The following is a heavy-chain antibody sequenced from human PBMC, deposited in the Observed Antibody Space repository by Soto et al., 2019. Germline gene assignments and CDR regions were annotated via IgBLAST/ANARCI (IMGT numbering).Heavy chain of an antibody. J-gene: IGHJ6*03. V-gene: IGHV1-8*01. CDR3: RAAGYDLRLYYYMDV. D-gene: IGHD5-12*01. CDR2: MNPNSGNT. CDR1: GYTFTSYD. Sequence: GASVKVSCKASGYTFTSYDINWVRQATGQGLEWMGWMNPNSGNTGYAQKFQGRVTMTRNTSISTAYMEXSSLRSEDTAVYYCRAAGYDLRLYYYMDVWGKGTTVTVSS.